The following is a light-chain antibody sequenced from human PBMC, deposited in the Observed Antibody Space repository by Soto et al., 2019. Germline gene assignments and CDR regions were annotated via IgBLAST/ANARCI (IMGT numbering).Light chain of an antibody. V-gene: IGKV3-11*01. J-gene: IGKJ4*01. CDR2: DAS. Sequence: EIVLTQSPXTLSLSPGDRATLSCRASQSVSSXXAWYQQKPGQAPRLLIYDASNRATGIPARFSGSGSGTDXTLTXXXLEPXXFXXXXXXXXXXXPPLTFGGGTKVEIK. CDR3: XXXXXXPPLT. CDR1: QSVSSX.